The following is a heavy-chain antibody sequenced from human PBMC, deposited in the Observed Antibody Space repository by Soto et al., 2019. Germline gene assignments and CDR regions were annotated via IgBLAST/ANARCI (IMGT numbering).Heavy chain of an antibody. D-gene: IGHD3-22*01. J-gene: IGHJ4*02. V-gene: IGHV4-39*01. Sequence: NPSETLSLTCTVSGGSISSSSYYWGWIRQPPGKGLEWIGSIYYSGSTYYNPSLKSRVTISVDTSKNQFSLKLSSVTAADTAVYYCARLPEDYDSSGYLLYYFDHWGPGTLVTVSS. CDR2: IYYSGST. CDR1: GGSISSSSYY. CDR3: ARLPEDYDSSGYLLYYFDH.